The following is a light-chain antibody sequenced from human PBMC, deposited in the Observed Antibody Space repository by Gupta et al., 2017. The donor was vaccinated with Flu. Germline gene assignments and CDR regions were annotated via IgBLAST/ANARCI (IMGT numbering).Light chain of an antibody. CDR2: EVT. V-gene: IGLV2-14*01. CDR1: HNY. J-gene: IGLJ2*01. Sequence: QSALTQPASMSGSPGQSITISCTGIHNYVSWFQQQPGEVPKLMIYEVTSRPSGVSNRFSGSKSGNTASLTISGLQTEDEADYYCSSFTSSNPCVFGGGTKLTVL. CDR3: SSFTSSNPCV.